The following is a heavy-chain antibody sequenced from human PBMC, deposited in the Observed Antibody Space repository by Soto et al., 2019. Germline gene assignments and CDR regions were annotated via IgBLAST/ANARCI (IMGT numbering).Heavy chain of an antibody. CDR1: GYSFTDYG. D-gene: IGHD3-16*01. V-gene: IGHV1-18*01. J-gene: IGHJ3*01. CDR3: TRAAYRFDFVWGGTDAFDL. Sequence: QVQLVQYGPEVKRPGASVKVSCRASGYSFTDYGIGWVRQAPGQVRVWVGWTRAYNNNPNYAKSPHGRANVTTDTSTSLAYMESTSVSADDTAVYYCTRAAYRFDFVWGGTDAFDLWGQGTLVIVSS. CDR2: TRAYNNNP.